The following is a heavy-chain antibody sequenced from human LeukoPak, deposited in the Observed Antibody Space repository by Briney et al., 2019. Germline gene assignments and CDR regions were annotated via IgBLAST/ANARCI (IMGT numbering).Heavy chain of an antibody. CDR2: ISSSSSYI. D-gene: IGHD5-24*01. V-gene: IGHV3-21*01. J-gene: IGHJ4*02. CDR1: GFTFSSYS. Sequence: GGSLRLSCAASGFTFSSYSMNWVRQAPGKGLEWVSSISSSSSYIYYADSVKGRFTISRDNAKNSLYLQMNSLRAEDTAGYYCAREGRDGYNYNYWGQGTLVTVSS. CDR3: AREGRDGYNYNY.